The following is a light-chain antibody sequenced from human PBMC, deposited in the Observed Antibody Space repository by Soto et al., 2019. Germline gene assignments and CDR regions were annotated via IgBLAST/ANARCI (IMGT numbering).Light chain of an antibody. CDR2: EIN. V-gene: IGLV2-8*01. CDR3: SSFAGSNNFPYV. CDR1: SSDVGAYDY. Sequence: QSALTQPPSASGSPGQSVTISCTGTSSDVGAYDYVSWYQQHPGKAPKLMIYEINKRPSGVPDRFSGSKSGNTASLTVSGLQAEHEADYYCSSFAGSNNFPYVFGTGTKVTVL. J-gene: IGLJ1*01.